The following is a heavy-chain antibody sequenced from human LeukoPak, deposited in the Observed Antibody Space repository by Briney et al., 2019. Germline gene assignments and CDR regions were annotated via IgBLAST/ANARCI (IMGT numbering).Heavy chain of an antibody. Sequence: SETLSLTCTVSGGSINSHYWSWIRQPPGKGLQWIGFISYSGSTSYNPSLMSRVTISVDTSRNQFSLKLNSVTAADTALYFCARSYYDFWSGFYSDFWGQGALVTVSS. CDR2: ISYSGST. J-gene: IGHJ4*02. CDR1: GGSINSHY. V-gene: IGHV4-59*11. CDR3: ARSYYDFWSGFYSDF. D-gene: IGHD3-3*01.